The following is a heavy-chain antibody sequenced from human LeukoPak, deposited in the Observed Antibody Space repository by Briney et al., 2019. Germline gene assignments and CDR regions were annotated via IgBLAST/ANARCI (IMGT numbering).Heavy chain of an antibody. V-gene: IGHV1-46*01. CDR2: INPSGGST. D-gene: IGHD3-10*01. J-gene: IGHJ4*02. CDR1: GYTFTSYY. Sequence: GASVKVSCKASGYTFTSYYMHWVRQAPGQGLAWMGIINPSGGSTSYAQKFQGRVTMARDMSTSTVYMELSSLRSEDTAVYYCARAGYYYGSGSYPQDYWGQGTLVTVSS. CDR3: ARAGYYYGSGSYPQDY.